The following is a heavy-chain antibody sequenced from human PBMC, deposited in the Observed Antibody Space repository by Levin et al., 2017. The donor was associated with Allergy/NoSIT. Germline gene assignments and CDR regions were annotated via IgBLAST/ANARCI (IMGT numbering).Heavy chain of an antibody. D-gene: IGHD6-6*01. Sequence: PGGSLRLSCAASGFTFSSYSMNWVRQAPGKGLEWVSYISSSSSTIYYADSVKGRFTISRDNAKNSLYLQMNSLRDEDTAVYYCAREHSSSSGRTFDYWGQGTLVTVSS. J-gene: IGHJ4*02. CDR1: GFTFSSYS. CDR3: AREHSSSSGRTFDY. V-gene: IGHV3-48*02. CDR2: ISSSSSTI.